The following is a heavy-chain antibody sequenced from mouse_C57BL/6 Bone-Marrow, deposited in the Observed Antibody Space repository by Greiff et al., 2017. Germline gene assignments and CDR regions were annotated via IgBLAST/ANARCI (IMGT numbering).Heavy chain of an antibody. CDR2: ISSGSSTI. V-gene: IGHV5-17*01. Sequence: EVKLVESGGGLVKPGGSLKLSCAASGFTFSDYGMHWVRQAPEKGLEWVAYISSGSSTIYYADTVKGRFTLSRDNAKNTLFLQMTSLRSEDTAMYYCARAGTTVWYFDVWGTGTTVTVSS. CDR1: GFTFSDYG. CDR3: ARAGTTVWYFDV. D-gene: IGHD1-1*01. J-gene: IGHJ1*03.